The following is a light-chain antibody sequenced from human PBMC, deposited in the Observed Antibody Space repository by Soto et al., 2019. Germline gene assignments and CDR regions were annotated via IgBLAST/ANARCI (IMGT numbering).Light chain of an antibody. V-gene: IGKV3-15*01. CDR3: QQYNNWSPWT. CDR2: GAS. J-gene: IGKJ1*01. Sequence: EIVMTQSPATLYVSPGERATLSCRASELVTSSKLAWYQQKPGQPPRLLIYGASTSATGIPARFSGSGSGTEFTLTLSGLQSEDFAVYYCQQYNNWSPWTFGQGTKVEIK. CDR1: ELVTSSK.